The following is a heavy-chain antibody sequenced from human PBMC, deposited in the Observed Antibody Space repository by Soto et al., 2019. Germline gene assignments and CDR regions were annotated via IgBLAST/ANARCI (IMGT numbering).Heavy chain of an antibody. CDR1: AGTFVNYA. CDR2: ITPMFGTT. Sequence: QVQLVQSGAEVKKPGSSVKVSCKASAGTFVNYAITWVRQAPGQGLELMGTITPMFGTTYNAQKFNGRVTFTAEKPRSTPLRELGGRKFKATAAFYWGGVVLSGILRGGVDPGGQGPLVTVSS. V-gene: IGHV1-69*06. J-gene: IGHJ5*02. D-gene: IGHD1-20*01. CDR3: GGVVLSGILRGGVDP.